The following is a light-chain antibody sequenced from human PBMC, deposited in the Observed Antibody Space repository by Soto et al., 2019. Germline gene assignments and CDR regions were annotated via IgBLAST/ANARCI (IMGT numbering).Light chain of an antibody. CDR1: QSVSTF. CDR3: QQRGDWPPIT. J-gene: IGKJ5*01. Sequence: EIVLTQSPGTLYLSPGERATLSCRASQSVSTFLAWFQQKPGQPPSLLIYNASNRTTGIPARFSGSGSGTDFTLTISSLEPEDFAVYYCQQRGDWPPITFGQGTRLEIK. CDR2: NAS. V-gene: IGKV3-11*01.